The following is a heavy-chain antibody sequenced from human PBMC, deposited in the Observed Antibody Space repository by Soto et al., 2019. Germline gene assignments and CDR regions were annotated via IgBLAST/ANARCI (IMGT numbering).Heavy chain of an antibody. V-gene: IGHV3-23*01. Sequence: PGGSLRLSCAASGFTFSSYAMSWVRQAPGKGLEWVSAISGSGGSTYYADSVKGRFTISRDNSKNTLYLQMNSLRAEDTAVYYCAKCGSGSYCPYYYYGMDVWGQGTTVTV. CDR3: AKCGSGSYCPYYYYGMDV. CDR1: GFTFSSYA. J-gene: IGHJ6*02. CDR2: ISGSGGST. D-gene: IGHD3-10*01.